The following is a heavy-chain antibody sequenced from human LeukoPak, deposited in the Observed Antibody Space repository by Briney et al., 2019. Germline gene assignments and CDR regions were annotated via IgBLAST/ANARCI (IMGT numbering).Heavy chain of an antibody. Sequence: SGGSLRLSCAASGFTVSSDYMSWVRQAPGKGLEWVSLISSGGSTYYADSVKGRFTISRDNAKNSLYLQMNSLKAEDTAVYYCARDPGKGADFDYWGQGTLVTVSS. CDR3: ARDPGKGADFDY. V-gene: IGHV3-53*01. D-gene: IGHD4-23*01. J-gene: IGHJ4*02. CDR1: GFTVSSDY. CDR2: ISSGGST.